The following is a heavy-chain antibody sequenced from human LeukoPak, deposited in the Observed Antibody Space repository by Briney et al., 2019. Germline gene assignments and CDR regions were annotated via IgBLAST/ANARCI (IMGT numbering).Heavy chain of an antibody. V-gene: IGHV5-10-1*01. Sequence: GESLKISCKGVGYTFTVYWIDWVRQMPGKGLEWMGRIDPSESYTNYGPSFQGHVSISVDRSVSTAYLQWSNLKASDTGTCYCARHAGGLSVTGPSDCWGQGTLVTVSS. CDR2: IDPSESYT. CDR1: GYTFTVYW. CDR3: ARHAGGLSVTGPSDC. J-gene: IGHJ4*02. D-gene: IGHD2-21*02.